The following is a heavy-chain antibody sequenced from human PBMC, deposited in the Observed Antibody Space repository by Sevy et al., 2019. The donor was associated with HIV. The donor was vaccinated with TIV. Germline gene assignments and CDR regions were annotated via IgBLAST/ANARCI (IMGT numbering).Heavy chain of an antibody. CDR2: ISAYNGNT. V-gene: IGHV1-18*01. Sequence: ASVKVSCKASGYTFTSYGISWVRQAPGQGLEWMGWISAYNGNTNYAQKLQGRVTMTTDTSTSTAYMELRSLRSDDTAVYYCARDPGQWLSVHPDCWGQRTLVTVSS. D-gene: IGHD6-19*01. CDR3: ARDPGQWLSVHPDC. CDR1: GYTFTSYG. J-gene: IGHJ4*02.